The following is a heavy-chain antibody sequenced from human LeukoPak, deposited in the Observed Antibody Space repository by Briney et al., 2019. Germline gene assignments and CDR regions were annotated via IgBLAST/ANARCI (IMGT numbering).Heavy chain of an antibody. V-gene: IGHV3-23*01. CDR3: AKDGYCSGGSCYLDYFDY. D-gene: IGHD2-15*01. CDR1: GFTFSSYA. J-gene: IGHJ4*02. Sequence: GGSLRLSCAASGFTFSSYAMSWVRQAPGKGLEWVSAISGSGGGTYYADSVKGRFTISRDNSKNTLFLQTNSLRAEDTAVYYCAKDGYCSGGSCYLDYFDYWGQGTLVTVSS. CDR2: ISGSGGGT.